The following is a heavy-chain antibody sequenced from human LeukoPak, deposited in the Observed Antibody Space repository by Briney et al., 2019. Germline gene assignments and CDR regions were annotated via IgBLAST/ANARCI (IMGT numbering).Heavy chain of an antibody. J-gene: IGHJ4*02. CDR3: ASLPHIVGASYRDY. D-gene: IGHD1-26*01. CDR2: IYYSGST. V-gene: IGHV4-59*01. CDR1: GGSISSYY. Sequence: PSETLSLTCTVSGGSISSYYWSWIRQPPGKGLEWIGYIYYSGSTNYNPSLKSRVTISVDTSKNQFSLKLSSVTAADTAVYYCASLPHIVGASYRDYWGQGTLVTVSS.